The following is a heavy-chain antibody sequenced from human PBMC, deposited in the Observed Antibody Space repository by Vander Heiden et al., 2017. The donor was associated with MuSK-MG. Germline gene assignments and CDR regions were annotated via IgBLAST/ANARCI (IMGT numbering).Heavy chain of an antibody. CDR2: ISSSSRTI. D-gene: IGHD3-16*01. J-gene: IGHJ6*03. CDR1: GFTFSSYS. V-gene: IGHV3-48*01. Sequence: EVPLVESGGGLVQPGGSLRLSCAPPGFTFSSYSMDWVRQAPGKGLEWISYISSSSRTIYYADSVKGRFTISRDNAKNSLYLQMNSLRAEDAAVYYCAREARFTFYMDVWGKGTTVTVSS. CDR3: AREARFTFYMDV.